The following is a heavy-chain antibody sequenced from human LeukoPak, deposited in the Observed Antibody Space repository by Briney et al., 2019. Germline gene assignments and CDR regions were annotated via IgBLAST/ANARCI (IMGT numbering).Heavy chain of an antibody. CDR3: ARPNYDILTGYYHLLEDV. V-gene: IGHV4-34*01. Sequence: SETLSLTCAVHGGSFSGYYWSWIRQPPGKGLEWIGSIYYSGSTYYNPSLKSRVTISVDTSKNQFSLKLSSVTAADTAVYYCARPNYDILTGYYHLLEDVWGKGTTVTVSS. J-gene: IGHJ6*04. CDR2: IYYSGST. D-gene: IGHD3-9*01. CDR1: GGSFSGYY.